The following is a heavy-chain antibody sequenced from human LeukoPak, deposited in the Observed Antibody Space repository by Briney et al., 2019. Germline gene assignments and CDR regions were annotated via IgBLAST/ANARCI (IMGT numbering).Heavy chain of an antibody. CDR3: ARGGNSYGKKYYYYYYMDV. Sequence: SVKVSCKASGGTFSSYAISWVRQAPGQGLEWMGGIIPIFGTANYAQKFQGRVTITTDESTSTAYMELSSLRSEDMAVYYCARGGNSYGKKYYYYYYMDVWGKGTTVTVSS. CDR2: IIPIFGTA. D-gene: IGHD5-18*01. V-gene: IGHV1-69*05. J-gene: IGHJ6*03. CDR1: GGTFSSYA.